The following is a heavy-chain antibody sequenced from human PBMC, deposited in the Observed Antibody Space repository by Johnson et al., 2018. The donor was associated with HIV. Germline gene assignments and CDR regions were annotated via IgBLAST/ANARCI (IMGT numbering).Heavy chain of an antibody. D-gene: IGHD5-12*01. Sequence: EVQLVESGGGLVQPGGSLRLSCAASGFTFRSYWMSWVRQAPGKGLEWVANIHQDGSEKFYVDSVKGRFTISRDNAENSLYLQMTSLRGEDTAVYYCARERSRGGYSGYDYGAFDIWGQGTMVTVSS. CDR3: ARERSRGGYSGYDYGAFDI. J-gene: IGHJ3*02. CDR2: IHQDGSEK. V-gene: IGHV3-7*01. CDR1: GFTFRSYW.